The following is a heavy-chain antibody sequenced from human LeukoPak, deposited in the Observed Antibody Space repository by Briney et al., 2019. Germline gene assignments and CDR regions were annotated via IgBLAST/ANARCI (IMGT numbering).Heavy chain of an antibody. Sequence: PGRSLRLPCAASGFTFSSYAMHWVRQAPGKGLEWVAVISYDGSNKYYADSVKGRFTISRDNSKNTLYLQMNSLRAEDTAVYYCARASIPYYYGSGNPSYWGQGTLVTVSS. CDR3: ARASIPYYYGSGNPSY. V-gene: IGHV3-30-3*01. J-gene: IGHJ4*02. CDR2: ISYDGSNK. D-gene: IGHD3-10*01. CDR1: GFTFSSYA.